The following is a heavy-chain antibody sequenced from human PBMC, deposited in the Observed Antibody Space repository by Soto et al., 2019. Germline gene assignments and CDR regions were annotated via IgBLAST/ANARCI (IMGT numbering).Heavy chain of an antibody. CDR1: GYTFTDYF. CDR3: ARTDSDASDAFDI. CDR2: INPHSGGT. D-gene: IGHD5-18*01. J-gene: IGHJ3*02. V-gene: IGHV1-2*04. Sequence: QVQLVQSGAEVKKPGASMKVSCKASGYTFTDYFMHWVRQAPGQGLEWMGWINPHSGGTHYAEKFQGWVTMTRDTSISTAYMELSSLKSDDPAVYYCARTDSDASDAFDIWGQGTVVTVSS.